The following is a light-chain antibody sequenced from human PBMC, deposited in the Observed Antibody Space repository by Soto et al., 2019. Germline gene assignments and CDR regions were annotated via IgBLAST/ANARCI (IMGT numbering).Light chain of an antibody. Sequence: QSALTQPASVSGSPGQSITISCTGTSSDVGDYNYVSWYQQHPGKAPKLMIFDVSNRPSGVSNRFSGSKSGNTASLTISGLQAEDEADYYCSSYISSSTRVFGTGTKLTVL. J-gene: IGLJ1*01. V-gene: IGLV2-14*01. CDR1: SSDVGDYNY. CDR3: SSYISSSTRV. CDR2: DVS.